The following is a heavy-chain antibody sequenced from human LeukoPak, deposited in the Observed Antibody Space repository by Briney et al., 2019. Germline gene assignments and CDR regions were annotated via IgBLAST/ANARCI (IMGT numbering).Heavy chain of an antibody. V-gene: IGHV4-34*01. CDR1: GGSFSGYY. D-gene: IGHD3-9*01. CDR3: ARGLLRYFDWLLQSYYFDY. J-gene: IGHJ4*02. CDR2: ISHSGST. Sequence: SETLSLTCAVYGGSFSGYYWSWIRQPPGKGLEWIGEISHSGSTNYNPSLKSRLTISVDTSKNQFSLKLSSVIAADTAVYYCARGLLRYFDWLLQSYYFDYWGQGTLVTVSS.